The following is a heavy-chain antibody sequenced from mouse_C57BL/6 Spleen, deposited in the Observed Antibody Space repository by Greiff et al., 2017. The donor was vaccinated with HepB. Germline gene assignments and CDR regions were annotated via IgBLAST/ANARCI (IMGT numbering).Heavy chain of an antibody. CDR1: GYSITSGYY. D-gene: IGHD4-1*01. CDR2: ISYDGSN. V-gene: IGHV3-6*01. CDR3: ALTGTYFDV. Sequence: EVQLQQSGPGLVKPSQSLSLTCSVTGYSITSGYYWNWIRQFPGNKLEWMGYISYDGSNNYNPSLKNRISITRDTSKNQFFLKLNSVTTEDTATYYCALTGTYFDVWGTGTTVTVSS. J-gene: IGHJ1*03.